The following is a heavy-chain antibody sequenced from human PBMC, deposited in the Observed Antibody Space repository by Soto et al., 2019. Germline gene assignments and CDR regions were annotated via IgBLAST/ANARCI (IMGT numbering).Heavy chain of an antibody. V-gene: IGHV4-39*01. CDR1: GGSISSSSYY. Sequence: SETLSLTCTVSGGSISSSSYYWGWIRQPPGKGLEWIGSIYYSGSTYYNPSLKSRVTISVDTSKNQFSLKLSSVTAADTAVYYCARPLNSLGGMDVWGQGTTVTVSS. CDR3: ARPLNSLGGMDV. CDR2: IYYSGST. J-gene: IGHJ6*02.